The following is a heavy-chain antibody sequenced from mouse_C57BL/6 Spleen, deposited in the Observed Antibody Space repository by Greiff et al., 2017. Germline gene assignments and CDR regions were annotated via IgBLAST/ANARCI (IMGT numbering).Heavy chain of an antibody. CDR3: SRAYSTYNAMDY. Sequence: VQGVESGPGLVAPSQSLSITCTVSGFSLTSYAISWVRRPPGKGLEWLGVIWTGGGTNYNSALKSRLSISKDNSKSQVFLKMNSLQTDDTAMYYCSRAYSTYNAMDYWGQGTSVTVSS. J-gene: IGHJ4*01. V-gene: IGHV2-9-1*01. CDR1: GFSLTSYA. D-gene: IGHD2-5*01. CDR2: IWTGGGT.